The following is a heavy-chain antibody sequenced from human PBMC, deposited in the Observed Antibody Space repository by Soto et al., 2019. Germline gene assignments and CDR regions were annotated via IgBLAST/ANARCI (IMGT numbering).Heavy chain of an antibody. CDR1: SGSISSGNW. D-gene: IGHD3-9*01. Sequence: SETLSLTCAVSSGSISSGNWWSWVRQPPGKGLEWIGEIYHSGSTYYNPSLKSRVTISVDTSKNQFSLKLSSVTAADTAVYYCARHNGAYYDILTGYCIDAFDIWGQGTMVTVSS. CDR3: ARHNGAYYDILTGYCIDAFDI. CDR2: IYHSGST. J-gene: IGHJ3*02. V-gene: IGHV4-4*02.